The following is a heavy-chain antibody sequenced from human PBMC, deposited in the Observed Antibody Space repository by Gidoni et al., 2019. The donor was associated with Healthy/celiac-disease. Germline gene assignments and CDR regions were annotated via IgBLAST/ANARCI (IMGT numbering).Heavy chain of an antibody. D-gene: IGHD1-26*01. Sequence: VQLLESGGGLVQPGGSLRLSCAASGFTFSSDAMSWVRQDPGKGLEWVSAISGSGGSTYYADSVKCRFTISRDNSKNTLYLQMNSLRAEDTAVYYCAKDSSGVYSGSYRFKYDFDYCGQGTLVTVSS. CDR2: ISGSGGST. CDR1: GFTFSSDA. J-gene: IGHJ4*02. CDR3: AKDSSGVYSGSYRFKYDFDY. V-gene: IGHV3-23*01.